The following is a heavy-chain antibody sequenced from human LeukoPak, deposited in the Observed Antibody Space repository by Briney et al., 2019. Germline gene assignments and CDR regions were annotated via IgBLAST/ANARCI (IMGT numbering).Heavy chain of an antibody. Sequence: GGSLRLSCAASGFTFRSYSMNWVRQAPGKGLEWVSYISSSSSTIYYADSVRGRFTISRDNAKNSLYLQMNSLSAEDTAFYYCARDALQLTGNYVTRWWFDPWGQGTLVTVSS. J-gene: IGHJ5*02. CDR2: ISSSSSTI. D-gene: IGHD3-9*01. CDR1: GFTFRSYS. V-gene: IGHV3-48*01. CDR3: ARDALQLTGNYVTRWWFDP.